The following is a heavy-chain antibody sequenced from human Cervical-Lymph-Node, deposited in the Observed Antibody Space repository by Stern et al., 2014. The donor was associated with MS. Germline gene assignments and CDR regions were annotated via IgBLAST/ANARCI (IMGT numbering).Heavy chain of an antibody. V-gene: IGHV4-4*02. CDR3: ARERQQYCNSEGCSYWYFDL. J-gene: IGHJ2*01. Sequence: QVQLQESGPGLVTPSGTLSLTCAVSGGSVSSTNWWSWVRQSPGKGLEWIVNIYHSWASNYRPSHRSRVSISLDNSKNHLSLHLTSVTAADTAVYYCARERQQYCNSEGCSYWYFDLWGRGTLVTVSS. CDR1: GGSVSSTNW. D-gene: IGHD2/OR15-2a*01. CDR2: IYHSWAS.